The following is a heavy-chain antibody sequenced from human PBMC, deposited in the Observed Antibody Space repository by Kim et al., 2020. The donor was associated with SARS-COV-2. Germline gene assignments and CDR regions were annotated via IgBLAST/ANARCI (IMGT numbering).Heavy chain of an antibody. CDR3: ARAPPMVRGVILYYYYGMDV. Sequence: ASVKVSCKASGYTLTSYAMHWVRQAPGQRLEWMGWINAGNGNTKYSQKFQGRVTITRDTSASTAYMELSSLRSEDTAVYYCARAPPMVRGVILYYYYGMDVWGQGTTVTVSS. D-gene: IGHD3-10*01. CDR1: GYTLTSYA. CDR2: INAGNGNT. V-gene: IGHV1-3*01. J-gene: IGHJ6*02.